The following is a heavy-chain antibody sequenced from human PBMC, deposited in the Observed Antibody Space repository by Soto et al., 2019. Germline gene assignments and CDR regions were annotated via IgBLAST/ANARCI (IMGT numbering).Heavy chain of an antibody. CDR1: GFTFSDYY. Sequence: GGSLRLSCAASGFTFSDYYMSWIRQAPGKGLEWVSYISSSGSTIYYADSVKGRFTISRDNAKNSLYLQMNSLRAEDTAVYYCARDMYYDILTGYRYNWFDPWGQGTLVTVYS. V-gene: IGHV3-11*01. CDR2: ISSSGSTI. D-gene: IGHD3-9*01. J-gene: IGHJ5*02. CDR3: ARDMYYDILTGYRYNWFDP.